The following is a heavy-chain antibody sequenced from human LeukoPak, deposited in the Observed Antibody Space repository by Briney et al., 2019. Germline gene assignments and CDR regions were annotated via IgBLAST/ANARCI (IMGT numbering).Heavy chain of an antibody. Sequence: SETVSLTCTVSGGAISSYYWSWIRQPPGKGPEWIGYIYYSGSTNYNPSLKSRVSISVDTSKNQFSLKLSSVTAADTAVYYCAREAPYYFDYWGQGTLVTVSS. V-gene: IGHV4-59*01. CDR3: AREAPYYFDY. CDR2: IYYSGST. J-gene: IGHJ4*02. CDR1: GGAISSYY.